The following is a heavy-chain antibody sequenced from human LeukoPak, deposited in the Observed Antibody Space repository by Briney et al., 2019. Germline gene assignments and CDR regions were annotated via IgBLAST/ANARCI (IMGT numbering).Heavy chain of an antibody. Sequence: GGSLRLSCAASGFTVSSNYMSWVRQAPGKGLEWVARIKSKSDGGTTDYATPVKGRFTISRDDSKNTLYLQMNSLKTEDTSVYYCSTQDPAGFSTHWGQGTLVTVSS. CDR3: STQDPAGFSTH. CDR1: GFTVSSNY. J-gene: IGHJ1*01. V-gene: IGHV3-15*01. D-gene: IGHD2-2*01. CDR2: IKSKSDGGTT.